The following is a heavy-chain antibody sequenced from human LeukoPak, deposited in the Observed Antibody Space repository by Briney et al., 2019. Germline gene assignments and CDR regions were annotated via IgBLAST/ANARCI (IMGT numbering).Heavy chain of an antibody. CDR3: ARGWYCSGGICQSSMDV. CDR2: ITIGGNN. Sequence: SETLCLTCTVSGVSISNYYWSWIRQPAGKGLEWIGRITIGGNNDYNPSLKSRVTMSADTSKNQFSLRLSSVTAADTAFYYCARGWYCSGGICQSSMDVWGKGTTVTVSS. CDR1: GVSISNYY. J-gene: IGHJ6*03. V-gene: IGHV4-4*07. D-gene: IGHD2-15*01.